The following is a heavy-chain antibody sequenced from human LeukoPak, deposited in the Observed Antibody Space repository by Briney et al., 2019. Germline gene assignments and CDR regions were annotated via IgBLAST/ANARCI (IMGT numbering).Heavy chain of an antibody. Sequence: PSKTLSLTCTGSGGSISSYFWSGIRQPPGKGLEWIGYIYYSGSTNYNPSLKSRVTISVDTSKNQFSLRLSSVTAADTAVHYCARDLHDAFDIWGQGTVVTVSS. CDR1: GGSISSYF. CDR3: ARDLHDAFDI. CDR2: IYYSGST. J-gene: IGHJ3*02. V-gene: IGHV4-59*01.